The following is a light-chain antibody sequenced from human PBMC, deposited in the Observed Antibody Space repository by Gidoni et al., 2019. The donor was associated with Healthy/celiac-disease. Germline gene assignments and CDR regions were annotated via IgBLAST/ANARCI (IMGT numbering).Light chain of an antibody. CDR1: QSVSSY. CDR3: QQRSNWPPLT. CDR2: DAS. V-gene: IGKV3-11*01. Sequence: EIVLTQSPATLSLSPGESATLSCRASQSVSSYLAWYQQKPGQAPRLLIYDASNRATGIPARFSGSGSGTDFTLTISSLEPEDVAVYYCQQRSNWPPLTFXGXTKVEIK. J-gene: IGKJ4*01.